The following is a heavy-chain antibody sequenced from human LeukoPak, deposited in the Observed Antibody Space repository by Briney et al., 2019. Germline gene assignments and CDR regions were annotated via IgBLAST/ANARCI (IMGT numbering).Heavy chain of an antibody. Sequence: SGTLSLTCAVSGGPISSSRKYWGWVRPAPGEGLGWSGSIYFSGNTYYNPSLKSRVTISVDTSKNQFSLKLSSVTAADTAVYYCARFLTYYYDSSGYYYFDYWGQGTLVTVSS. CDR3: ARFLTYYYDSSGYYYFDY. V-gene: IGHV4-39*01. CDR2: IYFSGNT. J-gene: IGHJ4*02. CDR1: GGPISSSRKY. D-gene: IGHD3-22*01.